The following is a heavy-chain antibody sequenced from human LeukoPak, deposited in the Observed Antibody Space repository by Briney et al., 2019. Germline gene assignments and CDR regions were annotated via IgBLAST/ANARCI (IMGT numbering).Heavy chain of an antibody. CDR1: GFTLSSYW. D-gene: IGHD3-3*01. CDR2: INSDGSTT. V-gene: IGHV3-74*01. Sequence: PGRSLRLSCAASGFTLSSYWMHWVRQGPGKGLVWVSRINSDGSTTTYADSVKGRFTISRDNSKNTLYLQMNSLRAEDTAVYYCAKASASRDYDFWSGYSLGYWGQGTLVTVSS. CDR3: AKASASRDYDFWSGYSLGY. J-gene: IGHJ4*02.